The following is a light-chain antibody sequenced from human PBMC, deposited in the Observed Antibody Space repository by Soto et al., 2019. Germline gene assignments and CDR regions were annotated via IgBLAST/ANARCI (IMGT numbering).Light chain of an antibody. CDR1: QSVSSNY. Sequence: DIVLTQSPGTLSLSPGERATLSCRASQSVSSNYLALYHQKTGQAPRLLIHGASTSANGVPDMFSGSGSGTDFPLTISRLEPEDFAVYHCQQYGSLAWTFGQGTTVEIK. CDR2: GAS. V-gene: IGKV3-20*01. CDR3: QQYGSLAWT. J-gene: IGKJ1*01.